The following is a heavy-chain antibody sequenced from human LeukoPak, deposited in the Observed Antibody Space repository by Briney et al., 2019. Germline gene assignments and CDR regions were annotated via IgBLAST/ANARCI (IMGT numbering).Heavy chain of an antibody. D-gene: IGHD6-13*01. CDR1: GYIFISYG. J-gene: IGHJ4*02. Sequence: ASVKVSCKASGYIFISYGISWVRQAPGQGLEWMGWISAYNGNTNYAQKFQGRVAMTTDTSTSTAYMELRSLRSDDTAVYYCARDLAQQLGPYGYWGQGTLVTVSS. CDR2: ISAYNGNT. CDR3: ARDLAQQLGPYGY. V-gene: IGHV1-18*01.